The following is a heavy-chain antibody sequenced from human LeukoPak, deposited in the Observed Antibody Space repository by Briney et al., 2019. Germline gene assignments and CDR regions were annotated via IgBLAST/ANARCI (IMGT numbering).Heavy chain of an antibody. Sequence: ASVKVSCEASGYTFTGYYMHWVRQAPGQGLEWMGWINPNSGGTNYAQKFQGRVTMTRDTSISTAYMELSSLRSEDTAVYYCARGRRIAALPGYYYYYYMDVWGKGTTVTVSS. D-gene: IGHD6-6*01. CDR3: ARGRRIAALPGYYYYYYMDV. J-gene: IGHJ6*03. V-gene: IGHV1-2*02. CDR2: INPNSGGT. CDR1: GYTFTGYY.